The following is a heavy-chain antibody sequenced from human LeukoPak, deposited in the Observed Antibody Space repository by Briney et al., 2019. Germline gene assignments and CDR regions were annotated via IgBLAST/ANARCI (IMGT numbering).Heavy chain of an antibody. CDR1: VFTFCSYD. CDR3: ANWQWNNYYYYYMDV. V-gene: IGHV3-30*02. D-gene: IGHD6-19*01. J-gene: IGHJ6*03. Sequence: GGPLRLPCAASVFTFCSYDVHWARQAPGKGLEWVAFIRYDGSNEYYADSVKGRFTISRDNSKNTLYLQMNSLRAEDTAVYYCANWQWNNYYYYYMDVWGKGTTVTVSS. CDR2: IRYDGSNE.